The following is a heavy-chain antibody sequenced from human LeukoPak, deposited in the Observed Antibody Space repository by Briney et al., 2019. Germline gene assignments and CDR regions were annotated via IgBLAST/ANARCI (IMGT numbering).Heavy chain of an antibody. V-gene: IGHV4-4*02. CDR2: TSHDGNA. J-gene: IGHJ4*03. CDR3: AKHGGRYFDS. Sequence: SQTLSLTCAVSGGSISTNTWWSWVRQPPGKGLEWIGQTSHDGNADYTPSLKSRVTISVDKSKNQLSLKLNSVTAADSAVYYCAKHGGRYFDSWGQGTLVTVSS. D-gene: IGHD4-23*01. CDR1: GGSISTNTW.